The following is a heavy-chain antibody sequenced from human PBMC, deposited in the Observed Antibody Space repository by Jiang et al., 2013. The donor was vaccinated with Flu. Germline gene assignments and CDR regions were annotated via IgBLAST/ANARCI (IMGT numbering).Heavy chain of an antibody. Sequence: TCTVSGGSITGYVLELDPAAPREGTGVDWVYLLQWEHQVQPSLKSRVTISVDTSKNQFSLKLNSVTAADTAVYYCARYHCPNGVCYNFDYWGQGTLVTVSS. CDR3: ARYHCPNGVCYNFDY. D-gene: IGHD2-8*01. J-gene: IGHJ4*02. V-gene: IGHV4-59*08. CDR1: GGSITGYV. CDR2: LLQWEH.